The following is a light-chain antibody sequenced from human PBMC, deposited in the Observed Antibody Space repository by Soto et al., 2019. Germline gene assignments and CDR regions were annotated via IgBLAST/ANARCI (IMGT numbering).Light chain of an antibody. CDR1: QSISNS. V-gene: IGKV1-39*01. CDR2: VAS. J-gene: IGKJ2*01. CDR3: LQTFSPPYT. Sequence: DIQMTQSLSSLSASVGDTVTITCRAIQSISNSLSWYQQKPGKAPKFLIYVASTLQRGVPSRFSGSGSGTDFTLTISSLQPEDVATYYCLQTFSPPYTCGQGTKLEIK.